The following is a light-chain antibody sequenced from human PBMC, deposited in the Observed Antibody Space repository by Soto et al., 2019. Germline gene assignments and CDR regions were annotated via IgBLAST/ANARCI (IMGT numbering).Light chain of an antibody. CDR3: QQYISSPRT. Sequence: EIVLTQSPGTLSLSPGEIATLSCRASQSVSSSYLAWYQQKPGQAPRLLIYGASSRATGIPDRFSGSGSGTDFTLTISRLEPEDFAVYYCQQYISSPRTFGQGTKVDIK. CDR2: GAS. CDR1: QSVSSSY. V-gene: IGKV3-20*01. J-gene: IGKJ1*01.